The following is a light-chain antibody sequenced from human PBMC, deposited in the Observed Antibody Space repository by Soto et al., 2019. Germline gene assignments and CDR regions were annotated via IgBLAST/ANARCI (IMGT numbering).Light chain of an antibody. CDR1: QTVVGGH. V-gene: IGKV3-20*01. Sequence: TVLTQSPGTLSLSPGERATLSCRASQTVVGGHLAWYQQKPGQAPRLLIYDASTRATGIPDRFSGSVSGSAFTLTISRLEPEDFAVYYCQQYANWYTFGQGTKLEIK. CDR3: QQYANWYT. CDR2: DAS. J-gene: IGKJ2*01.